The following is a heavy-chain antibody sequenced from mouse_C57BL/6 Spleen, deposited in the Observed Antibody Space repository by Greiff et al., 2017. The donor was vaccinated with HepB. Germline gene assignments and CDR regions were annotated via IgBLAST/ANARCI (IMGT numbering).Heavy chain of an antibody. CDR1: GYTFTSYW. Sequence: QVQLQQPGAELVKPGASVKLSCKASGYTFTSYWMHWVKQRPGQGLEWIGMIHPNSGSTNYNEKFKSKATLTVDKSSSTAYMQLSSLTSEDSAVYYCAKMALSYDGYSFAYWGQGTLVTASA. CDR3: AKMALSYDGYSFAY. J-gene: IGHJ3*01. V-gene: IGHV1-64*01. CDR2: IHPNSGST. D-gene: IGHD2-3*01.